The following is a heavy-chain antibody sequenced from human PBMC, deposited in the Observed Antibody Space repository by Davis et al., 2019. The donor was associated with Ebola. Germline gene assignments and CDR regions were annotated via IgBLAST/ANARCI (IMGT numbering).Heavy chain of an antibody. CDR1: GLTFSSDY. D-gene: IGHD4-23*01. Sequence: GVLKISCAVSGLTFSSDYISWVRQAPGRGLEWVSTIRASNSLTYYAESVAGRFTISRDNSKNTLFLQMNGLRPEDTAVYYCARDQPSLLRWHNFDYWGQGTLVTVSS. CDR3: ARDQPSLLRWHNFDY. J-gene: IGHJ4*02. V-gene: IGHV3-23*01. CDR2: IRASNSLT.